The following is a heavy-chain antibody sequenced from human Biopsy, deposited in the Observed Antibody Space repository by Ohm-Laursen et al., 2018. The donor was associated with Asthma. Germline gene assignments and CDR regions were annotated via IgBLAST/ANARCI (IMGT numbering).Heavy chain of an antibody. J-gene: IGHJ3*02. CDR1: GFSFSNFA. Sequence: SLRLSCTASGFSFSNFAIHWVRQAPGKGLEWVGVISKDASTQDYADSVKGRFTMARDNSKNTLDLQMNSLREEDTAVYYCVRDDTDDAFDIWGQGTVVSVSS. D-gene: IGHD5-18*01. V-gene: IGHV3-30*01. CDR2: ISKDASTQ. CDR3: VRDDTDDAFDI.